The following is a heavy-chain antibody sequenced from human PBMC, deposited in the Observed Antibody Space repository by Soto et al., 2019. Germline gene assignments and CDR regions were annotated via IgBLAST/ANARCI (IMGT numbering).Heavy chain of an antibody. J-gene: IGHJ6*02. CDR1: GYSFTSYW. V-gene: IGHV5-51*01. Sequence: GESLKISCKGSGYSFTSYWIGWVRQMPGKGLEWMGIIYPGDSDTRYSRSFQGQVTISADKSISTAYLQWSSLKASDTAMYYCARPHYCSGGSCYSGYYYGMDVWGQGTTVTVSS. CDR3: ARPHYCSGGSCYSGYYYGMDV. D-gene: IGHD2-15*01. CDR2: IYPGDSDT.